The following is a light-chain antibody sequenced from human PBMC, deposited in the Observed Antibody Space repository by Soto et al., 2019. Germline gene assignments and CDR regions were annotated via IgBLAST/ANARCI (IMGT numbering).Light chain of an antibody. V-gene: IGKV1-39*01. CDR2: AAS. CDR1: QSIDNY. CDR3: QQSYTTLFT. Sequence: DIQMTQSPSSLSASVGDGVTITCRTSQSIDNYLNWYQQKHGKAPKLLMFAASTLQSGVPSRFSGSGSETDFTLTISSLQPEDLETYYCQQSYTTLFTFGPGTKVDIK. J-gene: IGKJ3*01.